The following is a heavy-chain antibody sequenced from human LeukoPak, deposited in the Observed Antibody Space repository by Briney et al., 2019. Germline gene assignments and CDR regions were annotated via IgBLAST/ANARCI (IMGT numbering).Heavy chain of an antibody. J-gene: IGHJ4*02. CDR2: IYTSGST. CDR3: ARDTDSSGYYYPFAY. CDR1: GGSISSYY. Sequence: SETLSLTCTVSGGSISSYYWSWIRQPAGKGLEWIGRIYTSGSTNYNSSLKSRVTMSVDTSKNQFSLKLSSVTAADTAVYYCARDTDSSGYYYPFAYWGQGTLVTVSS. V-gene: IGHV4-4*07. D-gene: IGHD3-22*01.